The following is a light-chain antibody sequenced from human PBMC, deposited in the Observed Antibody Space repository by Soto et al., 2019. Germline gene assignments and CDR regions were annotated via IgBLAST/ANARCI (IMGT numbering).Light chain of an antibody. J-gene: IGLJ1*01. Sequence: QSVLTQPASVSGSPGQSITISCTGTSSDVGAYNYVSWYQQHPGKAPKLMIYDVTNRPSGVSNRFSGSKSGYTASLTISGLQAEDEADYYCSSYTTSSTYVFGTGTKVTGL. CDR2: DVT. V-gene: IGLV2-14*03. CDR3: SSYTTSSTYV. CDR1: SSDVGAYNY.